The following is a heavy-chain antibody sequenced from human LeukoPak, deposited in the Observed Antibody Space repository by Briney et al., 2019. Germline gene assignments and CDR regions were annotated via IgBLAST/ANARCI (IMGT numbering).Heavy chain of an antibody. D-gene: IGHD6-13*01. J-gene: IGHJ4*02. CDR1: GSTFSSYA. CDR2: ISGSGGST. Sequence: PGGSLRLSCAASGSTFSSYAMSWVRQAPGKGLEWVSAISGSGGSTYYADSVKGRFTISRDNSKNTLYLQMNSLRAEDTAVYYCAKKKGTIAAAGNGFDYWGQGTLVTVSS. V-gene: IGHV3-23*01. CDR3: AKKKGTIAAAGNGFDY.